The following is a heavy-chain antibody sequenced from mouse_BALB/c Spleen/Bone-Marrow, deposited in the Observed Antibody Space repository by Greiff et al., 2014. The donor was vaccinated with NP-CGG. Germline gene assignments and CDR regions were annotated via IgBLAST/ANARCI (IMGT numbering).Heavy chain of an antibody. CDR3: ARPLTGAYFDY. D-gene: IGHD4-1*01. CDR2: ISSGGSYT. V-gene: IGHV5-9*02. Sequence: EVQLVESGGGLVKPGGSLKLSCAASGFAFSSYDMSWVRQTPEKRLEWVATISSGGSYTYYPDSVKGRFTISRDNARNILYLQMSSLRSEDTALYYCARPLTGAYFDYWGQGTTLTVSS. CDR1: GFAFSSYD. J-gene: IGHJ2*01.